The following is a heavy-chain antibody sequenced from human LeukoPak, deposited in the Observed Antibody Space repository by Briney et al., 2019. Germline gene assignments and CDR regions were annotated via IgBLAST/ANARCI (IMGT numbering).Heavy chain of an antibody. V-gene: IGHV3-33*01. J-gene: IGHJ4*02. Sequence: GRSLRLSCAASGFTFSSYGMHWVRQAPGKGLEWVAVIWYDGSNKYYADSVKGRFTISRDNSKNTLYLPMNSLRAEDTAVYYCASTSGWYEPLDYWGQGPLVTVSS. CDR2: IWYDGSNK. CDR3: ASTSGWYEPLDY. D-gene: IGHD6-19*01. CDR1: GFTFSSYG.